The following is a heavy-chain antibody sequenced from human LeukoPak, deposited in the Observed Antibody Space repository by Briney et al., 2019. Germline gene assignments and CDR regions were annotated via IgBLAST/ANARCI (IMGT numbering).Heavy chain of an antibody. CDR3: AKVGYSYGLPLSRYYFDY. V-gene: IGHV3-23*01. J-gene: IGHJ4*02. CDR2: ISGSGGST. D-gene: IGHD5-18*01. Sequence: PGGPLRLSCAASGFTFSSYAMSWVRQAPGKGLEWVSAISGSGGSTYYADSVKGRFTISRDNSKNTLYLQMNSLRAEDTAVYYCAKVGYSYGLPLSRYYFDYWGQGTLVTVSS. CDR1: GFTFSSYA.